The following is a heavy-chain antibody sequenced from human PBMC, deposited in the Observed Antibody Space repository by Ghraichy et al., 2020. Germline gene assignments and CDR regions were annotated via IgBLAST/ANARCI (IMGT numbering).Heavy chain of an antibody. Sequence: LSLTCAASGFTFSSYAMSWVRQAPGKGLEWVSAISGSGGSTYYADSVKGRFTISRDNSKNTLYLQMNSLRAEDTAVYYCALSIAVAGAFDYWGQGTLVTVSS. V-gene: IGHV3-23*01. CDR1: GFTFSSYA. J-gene: IGHJ4*02. D-gene: IGHD6-19*01. CDR3: ALSIAVAGAFDY. CDR2: ISGSGGST.